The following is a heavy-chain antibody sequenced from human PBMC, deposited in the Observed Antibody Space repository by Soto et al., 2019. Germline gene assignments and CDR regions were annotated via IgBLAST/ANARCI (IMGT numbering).Heavy chain of an antibody. CDR3: TKEYDYYGSGSYYNPGWFDP. D-gene: IGHD3-10*01. J-gene: IGHJ5*02. V-gene: IGHV3-30*18. CDR1: GFTFSSYG. CDR2: ISYDGSNK. Sequence: VQLVESGGGVVQPGRSLRLSCAASGFTFSSYGMHWVRQAPGKGLEWVAGISYDGSNKYYADSVKGRFTISRDNPKNTLYRQMNRLRAEVTAVYYCTKEYDYYGSGSYYNPGWFDPWGQGTLVTVS.